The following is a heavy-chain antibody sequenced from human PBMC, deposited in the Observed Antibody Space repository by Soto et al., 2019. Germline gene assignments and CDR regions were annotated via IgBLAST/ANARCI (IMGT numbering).Heavy chain of an antibody. D-gene: IGHD3-9*01. Sequence: QVQLVQSGAEVKKPGASVKVSCKASGYTFTSYGISWVRQAPGQGLEWMGWISAYNGNTNYAQKLQGRVTMTTDTSMSTVDMELRSLRSDDTAVYYCARDLEGGYFDWLSMGYYYYYGMDVWGQGTTVTVSS. J-gene: IGHJ6*02. V-gene: IGHV1-18*04. CDR2: ISAYNGNT. CDR3: ARDLEGGYFDWLSMGYYYYYGMDV. CDR1: GYTFTSYG.